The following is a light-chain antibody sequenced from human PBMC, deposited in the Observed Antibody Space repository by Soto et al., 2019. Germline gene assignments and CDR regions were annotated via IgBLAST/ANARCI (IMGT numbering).Light chain of an antibody. CDR3: QQYHLYWS. CDR1: QPISDW. Sequence: DIQMTQSPSTLPASVGDRVTITCRASQPISDWLACYQQKPGKVPKLMKYKASSLESGVPSRFSGIGSRTAYILTISSLQYDDFATYYWQQYHLYWSFGQGTKVDIK. V-gene: IGKV1-5*03. J-gene: IGKJ1*01. CDR2: KAS.